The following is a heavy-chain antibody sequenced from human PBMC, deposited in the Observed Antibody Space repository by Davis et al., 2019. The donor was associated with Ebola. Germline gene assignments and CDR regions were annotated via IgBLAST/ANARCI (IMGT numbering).Heavy chain of an antibody. J-gene: IGHJ6*03. Sequence: SVKVSCKASGGTFSSYAISWVRQAPGQGLEWMGGIIPILGIANYAQKFQGRVTITADESTSTAYMELSSLRSEDTAVYYCARGVRMEWLFRYYYMDVWGKGTTVTVSS. V-gene: IGHV1-69*10. CDR1: GGTFSSYA. D-gene: IGHD3-3*01. CDR2: IIPILGIA. CDR3: ARGVRMEWLFRYYYMDV.